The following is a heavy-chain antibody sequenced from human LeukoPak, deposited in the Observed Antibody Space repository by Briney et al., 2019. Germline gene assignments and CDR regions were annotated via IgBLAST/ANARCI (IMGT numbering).Heavy chain of an antibody. CDR1: GFTFSSYG. V-gene: IGHV3-30*03. CDR3: VRDCRGWRSDMSHS. J-gene: IGHJ4*02. D-gene: IGHD2-15*01. Sequence: AGRSLRLSCAASGFTFSSYGMHWVRQAPGKGLEWVAVISYDGSNRYYADSVKGRFTISRDNSKNTLYLQMNNLRADDAAVYYCVRDCRGWRSDMSHSWGQGTLVTVSS. CDR2: ISYDGSNR.